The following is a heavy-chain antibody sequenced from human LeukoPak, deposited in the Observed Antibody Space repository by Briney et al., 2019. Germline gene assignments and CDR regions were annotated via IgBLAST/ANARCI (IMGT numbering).Heavy chain of an antibody. CDR1: GFTFSSYW. CDR2: IKQDGSEK. V-gene: IGHV3-7*01. J-gene: IGHJ4*02. D-gene: IGHD3-22*01. CDR3: ARDKDDSSGYQDY. Sequence: GGSLRLSCAASGFTFSSYWMSWVRQAPGKGLEWVANIKQDGSEKYYVDSVKGRFTISRDNAKNSLYLQMNSLRAEDTAVYYCARDKDDSSGYQDYWGQGTLVTVSS.